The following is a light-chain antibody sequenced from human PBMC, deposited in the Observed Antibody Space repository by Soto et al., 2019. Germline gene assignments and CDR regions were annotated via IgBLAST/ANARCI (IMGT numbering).Light chain of an antibody. Sequence: EIVMTQSPGTLSLSPGATATLSCRASQSVSSNYVAWFHQKPGQAPRLLLSVASSRATGVPDRFSASGSWTDFTLNISRLETEDFAVDDWPQYGRSPFTFGPGTKVYIK. V-gene: IGKV3-20*01. CDR2: VAS. CDR1: QSVSSNY. J-gene: IGKJ3*01. CDR3: PQYGRSPFT.